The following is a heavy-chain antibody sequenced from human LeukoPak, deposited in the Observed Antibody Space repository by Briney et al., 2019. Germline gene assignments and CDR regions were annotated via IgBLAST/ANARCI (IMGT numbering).Heavy chain of an antibody. Sequence: PGGSLRLSCAASGFTFRNYGMHWVRQAPGKGLEWVSIISYDGSNKYYADSVKGRFTISRDNSKSTLYLQMNSLRTEDTAEYFCATLRYGSGSYYADYWGQGTLVTVSS. CDR3: ATLRYGSGSYYADY. CDR2: ISYDGSNK. D-gene: IGHD3-10*01. CDR1: GFTFRNYG. J-gene: IGHJ4*02. V-gene: IGHV3-30*03.